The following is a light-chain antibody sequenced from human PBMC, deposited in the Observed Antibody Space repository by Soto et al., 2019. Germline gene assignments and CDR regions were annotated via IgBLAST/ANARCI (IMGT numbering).Light chain of an antibody. CDR3: QSYDSSLSGSYVV. Sequence: QSVLTQPPSVSGAPGQRVTISCTGSSSNIGAGYDVHWYQQLPGTAPKLLIYGNSNRPSGVPDRFSGSKSGTSASLAITGIQAEDDADYYCQSYDSSLSGSYVVFGGGTKLTVL. CDR1: SSNIGAGYD. J-gene: IGLJ2*01. CDR2: GNS. V-gene: IGLV1-40*01.